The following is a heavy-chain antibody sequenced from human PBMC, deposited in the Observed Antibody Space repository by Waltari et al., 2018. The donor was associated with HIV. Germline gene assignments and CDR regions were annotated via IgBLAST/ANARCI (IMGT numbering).Heavy chain of an antibody. J-gene: IGHJ6*02. CDR1: GFTFSSYG. Sequence: QVQLVESGGGVVQPGGSLRLSCAASGFTFSSYGMHWVRQAPGKGLEWVAFIRYDGSNKYYADSVKGRFTISRDNSKNTLYLQMNSLRAEDTAVYYCAKDPYYYYGMDVWGQGTTVTVSS. CDR2: IRYDGSNK. CDR3: AKDPYYYYGMDV. V-gene: IGHV3-30*02.